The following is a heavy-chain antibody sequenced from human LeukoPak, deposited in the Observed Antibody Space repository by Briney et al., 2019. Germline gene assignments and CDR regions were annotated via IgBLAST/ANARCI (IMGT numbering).Heavy chain of an antibody. V-gene: IGHV3-7*03. CDR2: IKEDGSEK. CDR3: ARGMDV. Sequence: GGSLRLSCAASGFTVSSNYMSWVRQAPGKGLEWVANIKEDGSEKYYVDSVKGRFTISRDNAKNSVYLQMNSLRVEGTAVYYCARGMDVRGQGTTVTVSS. J-gene: IGHJ6*02. CDR1: GFTVSSNY.